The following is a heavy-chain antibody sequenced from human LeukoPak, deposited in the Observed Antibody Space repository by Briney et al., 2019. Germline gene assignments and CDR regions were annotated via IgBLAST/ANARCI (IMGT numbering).Heavy chain of an antibody. J-gene: IGHJ3*02. Sequence: SETLSLTCTVSDGSISSFYWSWIRQPPGKGLEWIGYFYYSGISHYNPSLKSRVTISVDTSKNQFSLKLSSVTAADTAVYFCARPVRRLRRDDAFDIWGQGTMVTVSS. V-gene: IGHV4-59*01. CDR3: ARPVRRLRRDDAFDI. D-gene: IGHD4-17*01. CDR2: FYYSGIS. CDR1: DGSISSFY.